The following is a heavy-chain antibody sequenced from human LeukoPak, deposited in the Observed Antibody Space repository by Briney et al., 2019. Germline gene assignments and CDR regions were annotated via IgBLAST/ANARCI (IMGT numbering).Heavy chain of an antibody. D-gene: IGHD3-22*01. Sequence: GGSLRLSCATSGFTFSTYSINWVRQAPGKGLEWVSYISSSRYTVYYADSVKGRFTISRDNAKNSLYLQMNSLRAEDTAVYYCARDRGYDSSGYSPHYFDYWGQGTLVTVSS. V-gene: IGHV3-48*01. CDR1: GFTFSTYS. CDR3: ARDRGYDSSGYSPHYFDY. J-gene: IGHJ4*02. CDR2: ISSSRYTV.